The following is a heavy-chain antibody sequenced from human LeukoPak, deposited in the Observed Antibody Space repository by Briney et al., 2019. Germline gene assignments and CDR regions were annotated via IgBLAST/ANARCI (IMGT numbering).Heavy chain of an antibody. D-gene: IGHD6-19*01. CDR1: GYTFTAYY. J-gene: IGHJ4*02. CDR2: INPNSGGT. Sequence: ASVKISCKASGYTFTAYYMHWVRQAPGQGLEWLGWINPNSGGTNYAQKFQGRVTMTRDTSISTAYMELSRLTFDDTAVYYCARDYCTRGRYSSGRLIVSWWGQGTLVTVSS. CDR3: ARDYCTRGRYSSGRLIVSW. V-gene: IGHV1-2*02.